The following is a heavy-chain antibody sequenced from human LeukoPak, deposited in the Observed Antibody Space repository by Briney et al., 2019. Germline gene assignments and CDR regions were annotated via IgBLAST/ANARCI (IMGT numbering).Heavy chain of an antibody. CDR2: ISDRGPA. Sequence: SETLSLTCTVSGGSISSYYWSWIRQPAGKGLEWIGYISDRGPAYYNPSLKSRFTISVDRPKNQFFLTVTSVTAADTAVYFCARSRQASGLLGSWGQGTLVAVSS. D-gene: IGHD3-10*01. CDR1: GGSISSYY. V-gene: IGHV4-59*12. J-gene: IGHJ5*01. CDR3: ARSRQASGLLGS.